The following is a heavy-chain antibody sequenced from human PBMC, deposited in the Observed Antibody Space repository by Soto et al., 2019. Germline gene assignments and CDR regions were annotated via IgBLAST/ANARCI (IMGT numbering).Heavy chain of an antibody. D-gene: IGHD1-20*01. CDR2: ISAYNGNT. V-gene: IGHV1-18*01. CDR1: GYTFSMSG. Sequence: ASVKVSCKSSGYTFSMSGISWVRQAPGQGLEWMGWISAYNGNTKYAQNFQGRVTMTTDTSTSTAYMELRSLRSEDTAVYYCASSITLPTPLDYWGQGTLVT. J-gene: IGHJ4*02. CDR3: ASSITLPTPLDY.